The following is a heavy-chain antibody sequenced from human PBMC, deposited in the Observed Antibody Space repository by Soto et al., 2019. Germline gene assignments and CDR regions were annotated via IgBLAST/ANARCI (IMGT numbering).Heavy chain of an antibody. V-gene: IGHV3-23*01. CDR3: AKWSSGWHRRPGAFDI. CDR2: ISGSGGST. D-gene: IGHD6-19*01. Sequence: GESLKISCAASGFTFSSYAMSWVRQAPGKGLEWVSAISGSGGSTYYADSVKGRFTISRDNSKNTLYLQMNSLRAEDTAVYYCAKWSSGWHRRPGAFDIWGQGTMVTVSS. CDR1: GFTFSSYA. J-gene: IGHJ3*02.